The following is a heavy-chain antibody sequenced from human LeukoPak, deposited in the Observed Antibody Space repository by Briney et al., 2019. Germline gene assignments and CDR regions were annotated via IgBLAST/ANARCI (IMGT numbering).Heavy chain of an antibody. V-gene: IGHV1-2*02. J-gene: IGHJ5*02. D-gene: IGHD1-20*01. CDR3: ARDFSRAITGTPYNWFDP. Sequence: ASVKVSCKASGYTFTGYYMHWVRQAPGQGLEWMGWINPNSGGTNYAQKFQGRVTMTRDTSISTAYMELSRLRSDDTAVYYCARDFSRAITGTPYNWFDPWGQGTLVTVSS. CDR2: INPNSGGT. CDR1: GYTFTGYY.